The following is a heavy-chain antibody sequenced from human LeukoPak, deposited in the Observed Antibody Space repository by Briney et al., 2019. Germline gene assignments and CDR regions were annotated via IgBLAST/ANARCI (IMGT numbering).Heavy chain of an antibody. CDR3: ARAGNYDFWSGYSPYNWFDP. CDR1: GFTFSSYS. J-gene: IGHJ5*02. Sequence: QSGGSLRLSCAASGFTFSSYSMNWVRQAPGKGLEWVSYISSSSSTIYYADSVKGRFTISRDNAKNSLYLQMNSLRAEDTAVYYCARAGNYDFWSGYSPYNWFDPWGQGTLVTVSS. CDR2: ISSSSSTI. V-gene: IGHV3-48*01. D-gene: IGHD3-3*01.